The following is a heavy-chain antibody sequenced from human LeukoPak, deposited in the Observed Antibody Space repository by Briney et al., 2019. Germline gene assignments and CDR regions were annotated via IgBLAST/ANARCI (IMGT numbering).Heavy chain of an antibody. CDR1: GYTFTGHY. V-gene: IGHV1-2*02. J-gene: IGHJ4*02. CDR2: INVNSGDR. Sequence: ASVKVSCKTSGYTFTGHYIHWVRPAPGQGLEWMAWINVNSGDRNSAQKFQGRVTLTRDTSITTAYMDLSGLRSDDTAVYYCAREGWVQRDTAAFDYWGQGTLVTVSS. D-gene: IGHD5-18*01. CDR3: AREGWVQRDTAAFDY.